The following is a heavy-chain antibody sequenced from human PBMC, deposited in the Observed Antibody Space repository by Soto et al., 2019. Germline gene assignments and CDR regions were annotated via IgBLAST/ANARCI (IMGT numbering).Heavy chain of an antibody. D-gene: IGHD2-8*01. CDR3: AKNGQPPYYYYGLDV. CDR2: ISGYNGDT. V-gene: IGHV1-18*01. Sequence: ASVKVSCKASGYTFTRYGISWVRQAPGQGLEWMGWISGYNGDTNYAQKFQDRVSMTIYTSTGTAYMELRSLTSDDTAIYYCAKNGQPPYYYYGLDVWG. J-gene: IGHJ6*02. CDR1: GYTFTRYG.